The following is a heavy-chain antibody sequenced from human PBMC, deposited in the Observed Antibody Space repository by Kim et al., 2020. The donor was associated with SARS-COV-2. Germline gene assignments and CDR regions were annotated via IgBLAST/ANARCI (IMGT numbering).Heavy chain of an antibody. J-gene: IGHJ6*02. CDR2: IYYSGST. V-gene: IGHV4-31*03. CDR1: GGSISSGGYY. Sequence: SETLSLTCTVSGGSISSGGYYWSWIRQHPGKGLEWIGYIYYSGSTYYNPSLKSRVTISVDTSKNQFSLKLSSVTAADTAVYYCARDRYDSSGTPTLDVWGQGTTVTVSS. D-gene: IGHD3-22*01. CDR3: ARDRYDSSGTPTLDV.